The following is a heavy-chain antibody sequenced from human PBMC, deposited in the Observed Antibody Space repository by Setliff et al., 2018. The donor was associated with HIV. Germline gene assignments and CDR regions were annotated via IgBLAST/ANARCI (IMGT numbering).Heavy chain of an antibody. CDR1: GVTFNYSF. CDR3: ARGADASGYFYREYFQH. Sequence: SVKVSCKASGVTFNYSFITWVRQAPGQGLEWMGGVVPTIHEATYAQKFQGRVTITADGSATTVYMEMSGLTSEDTAIYYRARGADASGYFYREYFQHWGQGTLVTVSS. CDR2: VVPTIHEA. J-gene: IGHJ1*01. D-gene: IGHD3-22*01. V-gene: IGHV1-69*13.